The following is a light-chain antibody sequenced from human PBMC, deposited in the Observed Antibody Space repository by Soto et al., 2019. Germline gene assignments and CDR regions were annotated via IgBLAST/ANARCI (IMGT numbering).Light chain of an antibody. Sequence: EIVMTQSPATLSVSPGERATLSCRASQSVSSYLAWYQQKPGQAPRLLIYDASNRATGIPARFSGSGSGTDFTLTISSLEPEDFAVYYCQQRYNWPWTFGQGTKVDIK. CDR3: QQRYNWPWT. CDR2: DAS. V-gene: IGKV3-11*01. J-gene: IGKJ1*01. CDR1: QSVSSY.